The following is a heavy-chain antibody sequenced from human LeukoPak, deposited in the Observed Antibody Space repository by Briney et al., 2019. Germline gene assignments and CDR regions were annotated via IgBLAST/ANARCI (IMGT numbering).Heavy chain of an antibody. CDR2: INPNGGST. V-gene: IGHV1-46*01. Sequence: GASVKVSCKASGYTFTSYDMHWGRQSPGQGLGWMGIINPNGGSTSYAQKFQGRVTMTRDTSTSTVYMELSSLRSEDTAVYYCAREHSGSYYAHLTSFDYWGQGTLVTVSS. J-gene: IGHJ4*02. CDR1: GYTFTSYD. D-gene: IGHD1-26*01. CDR3: AREHSGSYYAHLTSFDY.